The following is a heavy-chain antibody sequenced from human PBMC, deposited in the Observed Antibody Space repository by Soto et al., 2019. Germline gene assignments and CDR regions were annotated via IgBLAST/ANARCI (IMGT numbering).Heavy chain of an antibody. CDR1: GYTFSDYG. J-gene: IGHJ4*02. Sequence: QVHLVQSEGEVKKPGASVKVSCKTSGYTFSDYGVSWVRQAPGQGLQWMGWINTFNANTKYEQKFQGRDTLSIDTSTRTVFLELTSLKFDDAAVYYCARGFIPENYWGQGTRVTVSS. CDR3: ARGFIPENY. CDR2: INTFNANT. V-gene: IGHV1-18*01. D-gene: IGHD2-2*01.